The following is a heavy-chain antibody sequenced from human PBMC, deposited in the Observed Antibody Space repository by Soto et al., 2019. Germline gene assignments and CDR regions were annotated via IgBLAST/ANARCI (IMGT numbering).Heavy chain of an antibody. V-gene: IGHV3-64D*06. D-gene: IGHD5-12*01. J-gene: IGHJ4*02. CDR3: VKSRGGNNFDFFD. CDR1: GFTFSSYA. Sequence: LRLSCSASGFTFSSYAMHWVRQAPGKGLEYVSGVRGNGDPPFYADSVEGRFTISRDNSKNTLYLQMSGLSADDTAVYYCVKSRGGNNFDFFDWGQGALVTVSS. CDR2: VRGNGDPP.